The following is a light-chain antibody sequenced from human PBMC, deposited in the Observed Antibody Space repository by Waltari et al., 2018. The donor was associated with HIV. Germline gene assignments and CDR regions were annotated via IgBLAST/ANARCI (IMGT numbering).Light chain of an antibody. CDR3: CSYAGVYVV. Sequence: QSALTQPASVSGSPGQSITISCAGTSRDVGSYKLVPWYQQHPGKAPKLMIYEVSKRPSGVSSRFSGSKSGSTASLTISGLQAEDEADYYCCSYAGVYVVFGGGTKLTVL. J-gene: IGLJ2*01. CDR2: EVS. V-gene: IGLV2-23*02. CDR1: SRDVGSYKL.